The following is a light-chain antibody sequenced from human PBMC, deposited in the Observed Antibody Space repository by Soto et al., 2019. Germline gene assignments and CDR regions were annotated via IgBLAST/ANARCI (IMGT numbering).Light chain of an antibody. J-gene: IGLJ1*01. CDR1: SSDVGGYNY. CDR3: CSYAGSSSYV. V-gene: IGLV2-11*01. Sequence: QSVLTQPRSVSGSPGQSVTISCTGTSSDVGGYNYVSWYQQHPGKAPKLMIYTVTKRPSGFPDRFSASKSDNTASLTISGLQADDEADYYCCSYAGSSSYVFGTGTKLTVL. CDR2: TVT.